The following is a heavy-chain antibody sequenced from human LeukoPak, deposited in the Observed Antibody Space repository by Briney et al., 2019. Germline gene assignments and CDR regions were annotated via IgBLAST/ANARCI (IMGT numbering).Heavy chain of an antibody. CDR2: IIPIFGTA. D-gene: IGHD6-19*01. J-gene: IGHJ4*02. CDR3: ARDPPSGWYPFDY. Sequence: PVKVSCKASGGTFSSYAISWVRQAPGQGLEWMGRIIPIFGTANYAQKFQGRVTITTDESTSTAYMELSSLSAEDKAVYYCARDPPSGWYPFDYWGQGTLVTVSS. V-gene: IGHV1-69*05. CDR1: GGTFSSYA.